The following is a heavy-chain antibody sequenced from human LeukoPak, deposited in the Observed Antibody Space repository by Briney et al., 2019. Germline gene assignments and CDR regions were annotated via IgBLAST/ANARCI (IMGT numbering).Heavy chain of an antibody. V-gene: IGHV3-23*01. CDR3: AKFGSRYYYDSSGYYFDY. J-gene: IGHJ4*02. CDR2: ISGSGGST. D-gene: IGHD3-22*01. Sequence: GGSLRLSCAASGCTFSSYAMSWVRQAPGKGLEWVSAISGSGGSTYYADSVKGRFTISRDNSKNTLYLQMNSLRAEDTAVDYCAKFGSRYYYDSSGYYFDYWGQGTLVTVSS. CDR1: GCTFSSYA.